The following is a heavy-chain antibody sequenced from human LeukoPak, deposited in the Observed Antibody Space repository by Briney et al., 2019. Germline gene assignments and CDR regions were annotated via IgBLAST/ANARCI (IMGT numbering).Heavy chain of an antibody. CDR2: IWYDGSNK. D-gene: IGHD3-22*01. V-gene: IGHV3-33*01. J-gene: IGHJ4*02. CDR3: ARENYDSSGYSPSFDY. Sequence: TGGSLRLSCAASGFTFSSYGMHWVRQAPGKELEWVAVIWYDGSNKYYADSVKGRFTISRDNSKNTLYLQMNSLRAEDTAVYYCARENYDSSGYSPSFDYWGQGTLVTVSS. CDR1: GFTFSSYG.